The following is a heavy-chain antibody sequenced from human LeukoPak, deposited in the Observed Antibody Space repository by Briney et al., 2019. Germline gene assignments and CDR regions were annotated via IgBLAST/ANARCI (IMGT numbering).Heavy chain of an antibody. CDR1: GFTFSSYA. J-gene: IGHJ4*02. CDR3: ARERTATVLFDY. D-gene: IGHD2-21*02. Sequence: PGGSLRLSCAASGFTFSSYAMHWVRQAPGKGLEWVAVISYDGSNKYYADSVKGRFTISGDNSKNTLYLQMNSLRAEDTAVYYCARERTATVLFDYWGQGTLVTVSS. V-gene: IGHV3-30-3*01. CDR2: ISYDGSNK.